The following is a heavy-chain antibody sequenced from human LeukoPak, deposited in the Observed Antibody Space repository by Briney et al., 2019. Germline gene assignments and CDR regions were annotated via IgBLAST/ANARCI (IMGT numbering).Heavy chain of an antibody. CDR1: GGSISSYY. CDR2: IYYSGST. CDR3: ARVYYYYYMDV. Sequence: SETLSLTCTVSGGSISSYYWSWIRQPPGKGLEWIGYIYYSGSTNYNPSLKSRVTISVDTSKNQFSLKLSSVTAADTAVYYCARVYYYYYMDVWGKETTVTVSS. J-gene: IGHJ6*03. V-gene: IGHV4-59*01.